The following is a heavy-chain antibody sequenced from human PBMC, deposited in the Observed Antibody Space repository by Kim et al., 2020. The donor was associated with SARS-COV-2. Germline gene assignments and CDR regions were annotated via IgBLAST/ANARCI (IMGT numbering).Heavy chain of an antibody. J-gene: IGHJ6*02. CDR3: AKDLTYCSSTSCYLSRPSYYYYGMDV. Sequence: GGSLRLSCAASGFTFSSYAMSWVRQAPGKGLEWVSAISGSGGSTYYADSVKGRFTISRDNSKNTLYLQMNSLRAEDTAVYYCAKDLTYCSSTSCYLSRPSYYYYGMDVWGQGTTVTVSS. CDR1: GFTFSSYA. D-gene: IGHD2-2*01. CDR2: ISGSGGST. V-gene: IGHV3-23*01.